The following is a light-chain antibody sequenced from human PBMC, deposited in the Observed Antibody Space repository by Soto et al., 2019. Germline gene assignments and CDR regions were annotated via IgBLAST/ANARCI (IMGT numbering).Light chain of an antibody. Sequence: ETVLTQSPGTLSLSPGERATLSCRASQSVAKSYLAWYQHKPGRGPRLLISGASSRATGIPDRFSGSGSGTDFTLTISRLEPEDFAVYYCLQYASSPLTFGGGTKVEI. CDR3: LQYASSPLT. V-gene: IGKV3-20*01. J-gene: IGKJ4*01. CDR2: GAS. CDR1: QSVAKSY.